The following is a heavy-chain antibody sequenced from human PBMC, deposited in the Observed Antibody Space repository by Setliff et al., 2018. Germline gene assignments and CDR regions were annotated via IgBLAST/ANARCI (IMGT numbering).Heavy chain of an antibody. Sequence: SETLSLTCTVSGGSISSYYWSWIRQPAGKGLEWIGHIYIGGSANYNPSLKSRVTMSIDTSKNQCSLKLHSVTAADMAVYYCAREQWLDPPGYYYMDVWAKGTTVTVSS. D-gene: IGHD6-19*01. CDR1: GGSISSYY. CDR2: IYIGGSA. V-gene: IGHV4-4*07. J-gene: IGHJ6*03. CDR3: AREQWLDPPGYYYMDV.